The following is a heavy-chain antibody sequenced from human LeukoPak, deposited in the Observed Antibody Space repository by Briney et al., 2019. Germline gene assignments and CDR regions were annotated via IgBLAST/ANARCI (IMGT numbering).Heavy chain of an antibody. CDR2: ISGSGGNT. Sequence: PGGSLRLSCAASGFTFSSYAMSWVRQAPGKGLEWVSAISGSGGNTYYADSVKGRFTISRDNSKNTLYLQMNSLRAEDTAVYYCAKGSIAAAGRPYDYWGQGTLVTVSS. CDR3: AKGSIAAAGRPYDY. J-gene: IGHJ4*02. D-gene: IGHD6-13*01. CDR1: GFTFSSYA. V-gene: IGHV3-23*01.